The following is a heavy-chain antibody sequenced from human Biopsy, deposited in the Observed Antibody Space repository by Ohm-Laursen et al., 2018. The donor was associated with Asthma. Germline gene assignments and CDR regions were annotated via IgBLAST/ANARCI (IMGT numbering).Heavy chain of an antibody. CDR2: IRPHTGDT. D-gene: IGHD3-10*01. Sequence: GASVKVSCKASGYTSTSTVYGISWVRQAPGQGLEWMGWIRPHTGDTNYAQMLRGRVTMTTDTSTSTAYMELRGLRSDDTAVYYCARDPGGFDPWGQGTLVTVSS. J-gene: IGHJ5*02. CDR3: ARDPGGFDP. CDR1: GYTSTSTVYG. V-gene: IGHV1-18*01.